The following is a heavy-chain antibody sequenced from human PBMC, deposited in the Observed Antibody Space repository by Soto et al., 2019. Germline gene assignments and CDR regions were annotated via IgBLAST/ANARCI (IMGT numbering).Heavy chain of an antibody. V-gene: IGHV3-11*01. Sequence: VQLVESGGGLVKPGGSLRLSCAASGFTFSDYYMSWIRQTPGKGLGWILYFSSSGSTIYYADFVKGRFSISRDNAKSSLYLQMNSLRAEDTAVYYCARTRIGRRDGYNFDAFDIWGQGTMVTVSS. J-gene: IGHJ3*02. D-gene: IGHD5-12*01. CDR2: FSSSGSTI. CDR3: ARTRIGRRDGYNFDAFDI. CDR1: GFTFSDYY.